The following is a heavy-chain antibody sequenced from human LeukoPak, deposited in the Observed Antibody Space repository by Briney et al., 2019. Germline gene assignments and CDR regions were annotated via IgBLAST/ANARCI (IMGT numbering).Heavy chain of an antibody. CDR3: AASEYSSSWSSFYYYYGMDV. Sequence: PSETLSLTCTVSGASISSYYWSWIRQPPGKGLEWIGYIYYSGSTNYNPSLKSRVTISVDTSNNQFSLKLSSVTAADTAVYYCAASEYSSSWSSFYYYYGMDVWGQGTTVTVSS. CDR1: GASISSYY. D-gene: IGHD6-13*01. J-gene: IGHJ6*02. CDR2: IYYSGST. V-gene: IGHV4-59*08.